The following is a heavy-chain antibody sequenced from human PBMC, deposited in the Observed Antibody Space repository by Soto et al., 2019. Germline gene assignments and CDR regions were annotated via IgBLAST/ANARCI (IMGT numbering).Heavy chain of an antibody. J-gene: IGHJ5*02. Sequence: QVQLQESGPGLVKPSQTLSLTCTVSGGSISSGDYYWSWIRQPPGEGLGWIGYIYYSGSTYYNPSLKSRVTISLDTSKNPFSLKLSSVTAADTAVYYCARLVQLLQGRWFDPWGQGTLVTVSS. CDR3: ARLVQLLQGRWFDP. V-gene: IGHV4-30-4*01. CDR1: GGSISSGDYY. D-gene: IGHD2-15*01. CDR2: IYYSGST.